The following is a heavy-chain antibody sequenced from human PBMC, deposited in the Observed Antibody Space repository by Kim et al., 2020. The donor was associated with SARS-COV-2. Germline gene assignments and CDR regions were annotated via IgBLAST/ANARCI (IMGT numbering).Heavy chain of an antibody. V-gene: IGHV3-23*01. CDR3: AKDHAYYDFWSGGYMDV. Sequence: GKGPFTISRDNSKNTLYLQMNSLRAEDTAVYYCAKDHAYYDFWSGGYMDVWGKGTTVTVSS. D-gene: IGHD3-3*01. J-gene: IGHJ6*03.